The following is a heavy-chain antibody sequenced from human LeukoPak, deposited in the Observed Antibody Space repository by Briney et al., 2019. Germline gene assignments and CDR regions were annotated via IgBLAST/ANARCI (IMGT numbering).Heavy chain of an antibody. V-gene: IGHV3-21*06. D-gene: IGHD6-19*01. CDR3: AREVAGLDY. CDR1: GFTFNTYT. Sequence: GGSLRLSCAASGFTFNTYTMNWVRQAPGKGLEWVSSISSGTSYIYYADSVKGRFTISRDNIENSLYLRMNSLRAEDTAIYYCAREVAGLDYWGQGTLVTVSS. J-gene: IGHJ4*02. CDR2: ISSGTSYI.